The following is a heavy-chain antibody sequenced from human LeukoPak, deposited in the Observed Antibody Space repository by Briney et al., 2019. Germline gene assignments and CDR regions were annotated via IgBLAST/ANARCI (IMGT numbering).Heavy chain of an antibody. CDR2: ISSSSSYI. V-gene: IGHV3-21*01. J-gene: IGHJ3*02. Sequence: GGSLRLSCAASGFTFSSYSMNWVRQAPGKGLEWVSSISSSSSYIYYADSVKGRFTISRDNAKNSLYLQMNSLRAEDTAVYYCARDCPLAYCGVTSVFDIWGQGTMVTVSS. CDR1: GFTFSSYS. CDR3: ARDCPLAYCGVTSVFDI. D-gene: IGHD2-21*01.